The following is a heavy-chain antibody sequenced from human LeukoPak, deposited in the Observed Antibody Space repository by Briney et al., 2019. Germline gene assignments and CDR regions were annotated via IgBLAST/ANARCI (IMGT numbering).Heavy chain of an antibody. Sequence: SETLSLTCTVSGGSISSGSYYWSWIRQPAGKGLEWIGRIYTSGSTYYNPSLKSRVTISVDTSKNQFSLKLSSVTAADTAVYYCARDPGYCSGGSCSHNWFDPWGQGTLVTVSS. D-gene: IGHD2-15*01. CDR3: ARDPGYCSGGSCSHNWFDP. V-gene: IGHV4-61*02. J-gene: IGHJ5*02. CDR2: IYTSGST. CDR1: GGSISSGSYY.